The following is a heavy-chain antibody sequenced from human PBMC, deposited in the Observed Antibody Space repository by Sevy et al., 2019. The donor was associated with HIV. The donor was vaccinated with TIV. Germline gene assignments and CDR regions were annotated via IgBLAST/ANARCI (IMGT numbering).Heavy chain of an antibody. CDR2: IKGKTDGETT. J-gene: IGHJ4*02. CDR1: GFNISSAS. CDR3: TTLPYGSIIDY. D-gene: IGHD3-10*01. Sequence: GGSLRLSCGGSGFNISSASMNWVRQAPGKGLEWVGRIKGKTDGETTDYAAPVKGRFIISSDDSGKTVYVQLNSVKTEDTAMYFCTTLPYGSIIDYWGQGTLVTVSS. V-gene: IGHV3-15*07.